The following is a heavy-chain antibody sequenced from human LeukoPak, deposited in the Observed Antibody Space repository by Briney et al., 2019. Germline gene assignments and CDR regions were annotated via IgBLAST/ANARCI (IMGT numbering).Heavy chain of an antibody. CDR3: AKEHGDFQGFDF. D-gene: IGHD4-17*01. CDR2: ISGSGGST. CDR1: GFTFRSCA. Sequence: GGSLRLSCAASGFTFRSCAMSWFRQAPGKGLEWVSAISGSGGSTYHADSVKGRFTISRDNSKNTLYLQMNSLRAEDTAVYYCAKEHGDFQGFDFWGQGTLVTVSS. V-gene: IGHV3-23*01. J-gene: IGHJ4*02.